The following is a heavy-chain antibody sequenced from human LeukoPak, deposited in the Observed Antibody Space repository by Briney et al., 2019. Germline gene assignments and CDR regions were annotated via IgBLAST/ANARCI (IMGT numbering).Heavy chain of an antibody. CDR2: IHSGGTT. CDR1: GFTVSINY. D-gene: IGHD5-18*01. CDR3: ARDSPDRGYTYALDY. Sequence: QPGGSLRLSCAASGFTVSINYMTWIRQAPGKGLEWASIIHSGGTTYYADAVKGRFTISRDDSKNTLYLQMNSLRAEDTAVYYCARDSPDRGYTYALDYWGQGTLVTVSS. V-gene: IGHV3-66*01. J-gene: IGHJ4*02.